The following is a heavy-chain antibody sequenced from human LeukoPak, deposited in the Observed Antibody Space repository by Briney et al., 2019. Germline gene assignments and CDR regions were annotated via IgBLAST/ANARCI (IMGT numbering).Heavy chain of an antibody. D-gene: IGHD5-24*01. CDR2: IYYSGST. Sequence: SGTLSLTCAVSGGSITTNNWWSWVRQPPGKGLEWIGYIYYSGSTYYNPSLKSRVTISVDTSKNQFSLKLSSVTAADTAVYYCARDRDSGPNCFDPWGQGTLVTVSS. CDR3: ARDRDSGPNCFDP. V-gene: IGHV4-4*02. J-gene: IGHJ5*02. CDR1: GGSITTNNW.